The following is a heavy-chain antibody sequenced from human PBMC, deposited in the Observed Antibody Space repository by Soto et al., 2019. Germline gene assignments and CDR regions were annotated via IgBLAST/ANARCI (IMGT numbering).Heavy chain of an antibody. J-gene: IGHJ6*02. D-gene: IGHD2-21*02. CDR2: INPNSGGT. Sequence: GASVKVSCTASGYTFTGYYMHWVRQAPGQGLEWMGWINPNSGGTNYAQKFQGWVTMTRDTSISTAYMELSRLRSDDTAVYYCARGMAAGDWGGMDVWGQGTTVTVSS. CDR3: ARGMAAGDWGGMDV. CDR1: GYTFTGYY. V-gene: IGHV1-2*04.